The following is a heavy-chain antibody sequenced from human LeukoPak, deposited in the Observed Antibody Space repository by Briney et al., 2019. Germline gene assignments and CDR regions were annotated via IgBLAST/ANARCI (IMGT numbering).Heavy chain of an antibody. CDR1: GYTLTELS. V-gene: IGHV1-24*01. CDR3: ATDLLGYCSSTSCYRSVY. J-gene: IGHJ4*02. D-gene: IGHD2-2*02. CDR2: FDPEDGET. Sequence: ASVKVSCKVSGYTLTELSMHWVRQAPGKGLEWMGGFDPEDGETIYAQKFQGRVTMTEDTSTDTAYMEPSSLRSEDTAVYYCATDLLGYCSSTSCYRSVYWGQGTLVTVSS.